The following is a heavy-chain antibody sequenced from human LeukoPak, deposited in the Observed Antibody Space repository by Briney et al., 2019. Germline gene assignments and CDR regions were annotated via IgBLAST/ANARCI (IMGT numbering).Heavy chain of an antibody. CDR1: GVTFSSYG. J-gene: IGHJ4*02. Sequence: GGSLRLSCAASGVTFSSYGMHWVRQSPGKGLEWVALISSDGNDKLYGDSVKGRFTISRDDSKSTLYLQMNSLRAEDTAVYYCTPKVIRGNSGDDYDEWGQGTLVTVSS. V-gene: IGHV3-30*03. CDR2: ISSDGNDK. D-gene: IGHD5-12*01. CDR3: TPKVIRGNSGDDYDE.